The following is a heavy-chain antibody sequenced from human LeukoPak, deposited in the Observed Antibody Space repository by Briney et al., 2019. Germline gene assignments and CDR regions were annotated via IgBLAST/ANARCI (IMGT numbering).Heavy chain of an antibody. CDR3: ARDGGIAVAGRAPYVGWFDP. CDR1: GDSVSSNSAA. CDR2: TYYRSKWYN. V-gene: IGHV6-1*01. Sequence: SQTLSLTCAISGDSVSSNSAAWNWIRQSPSRGLEWLGRTYYRSKWYNDYAVSVKSRITINPDTSKNQFSLQPNSVTPEDTAVYYCARDGGIAVAGRAPYVGWFDPWGQGTLVTVSS. J-gene: IGHJ5*02. D-gene: IGHD6-19*01.